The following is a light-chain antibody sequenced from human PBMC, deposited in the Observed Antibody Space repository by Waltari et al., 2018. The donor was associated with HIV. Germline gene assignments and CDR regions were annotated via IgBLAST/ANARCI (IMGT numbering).Light chain of an antibody. CDR1: QSVSSK. CDR3: QQYYKWPLT. Sequence: EIVMLQSPATLSVSPGERATLSCRASQSVSSKSAWYQQKPGQAPRLLIYGASTRSTGIPGRFSGSESGTEFILTISSLQSEDCAVYYCQQYYKWPLTFGQGTRLEIK. J-gene: IGKJ5*01. CDR2: GAS. V-gene: IGKV3D-15*01.